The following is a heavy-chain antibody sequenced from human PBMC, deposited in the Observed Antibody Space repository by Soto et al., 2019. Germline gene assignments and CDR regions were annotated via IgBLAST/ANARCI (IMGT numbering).Heavy chain of an antibody. J-gene: IGHJ5*02. CDR2: IYYSGST. CDR1: GGSISSYY. D-gene: IGHD3-22*01. V-gene: IGHV4-59*12. CDR3: ARGLLRNWFDP. Sequence: TSETLSLTCTVSGGSISSYYWSWIRQPPGKGLEWIGYIYYSGSTNYNPSLKSRVTISVDTSKNQFSLKLSSVTAADTAVYYCARGLLRNWFDPWGQGTLVTVSS.